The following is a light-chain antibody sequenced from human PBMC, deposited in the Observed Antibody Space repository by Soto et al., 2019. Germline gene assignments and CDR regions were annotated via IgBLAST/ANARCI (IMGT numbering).Light chain of an antibody. V-gene: IGKV3-15*01. CDR1: QSVSSN. Sequence: EIVMTQSPATLSVSPGERATLPCRASQSVSSNLAWYQQKPGQAPRLLIYGASTRATGIPAWFGGGGSGTEFTLTISSLQSEDFAVYFCQQYNGWPWTFGQGTKVEIK. J-gene: IGKJ1*01. CDR3: QQYNGWPWT. CDR2: GAS.